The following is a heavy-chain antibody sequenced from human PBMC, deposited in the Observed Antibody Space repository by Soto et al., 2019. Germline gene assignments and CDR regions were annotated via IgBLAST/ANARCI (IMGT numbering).Heavy chain of an antibody. V-gene: IGHV1-24*01. J-gene: IGHJ5*02. D-gene: IGHD3-16*02. CDR3: ATVSGIGYPTCFDP. CDR1: GYTLTELS. Sequence: ASVKVSCKVSGYTLTELSMHWVRQAPGKGLEWMGGFDPEDGETIYAQKFQGRVTMTEDTSTDTAYMELSSLRSEDTAVYYCATVSGIGYPTCFDPWGQGTLVTVSP. CDR2: FDPEDGET.